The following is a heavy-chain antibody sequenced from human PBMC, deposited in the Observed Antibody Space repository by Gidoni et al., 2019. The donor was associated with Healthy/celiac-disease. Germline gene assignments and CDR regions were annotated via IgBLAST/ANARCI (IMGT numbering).Heavy chain of an antibody. CDR2: MNPNSGNT. V-gene: IGHV1-8*01. D-gene: IGHD3-10*01. CDR1: GYTFTSYD. CDR3: ASSHGSDSGTWYYYGMDV. J-gene: IGHJ6*02. Sequence: QVQLVQSGAEVKKPGASVKVSCKASGYTFTSYDINWVRQATGQGLEWMGWMNPNSGNTGYAQKFQGRVTMTRNTSISTAYMELSSLRSEDTAVYYCASSHGSDSGTWYYYGMDVWGQGTTVTVSS.